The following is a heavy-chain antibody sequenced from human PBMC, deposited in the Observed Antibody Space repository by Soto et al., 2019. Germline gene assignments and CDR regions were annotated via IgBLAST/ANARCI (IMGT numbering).Heavy chain of an antibody. J-gene: IGHJ4*02. CDR2: IYYSGSP. V-gene: IGHV4-30-4*01. Sequence: SETLSLTCTVSGGSISSGDYYWSWIRQPPGKGLEWIGSIYYSGSPYNHPSLKSRVTISVDTSKNQFSLKLSSVTAADTAVYYCARDQRGPSMIVGGGAYWGQGTLVTVSS. D-gene: IGHD3-22*01. CDR3: ARDQRGPSMIVGGGAY. CDR1: GGSISSGDYY.